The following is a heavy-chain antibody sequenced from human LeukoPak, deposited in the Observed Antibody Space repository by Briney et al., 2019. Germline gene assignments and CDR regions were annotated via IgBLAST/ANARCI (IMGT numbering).Heavy chain of an antibody. CDR2: ISAYNGNT. D-gene: IGHD1-7*01. Sequence: ASVKVSCKASGYTFTTYGINWVRQAPGQGLEWMGWISAYNGNTNYAQNLRDRVTMTTDTSTSTAYMELRSLRSDDTAVYYCAREFKNWNYVLAFDIWGQGTMVTVSS. CDR1: GYTFTTYG. CDR3: AREFKNWNYVLAFDI. V-gene: IGHV1-18*01. J-gene: IGHJ3*02.